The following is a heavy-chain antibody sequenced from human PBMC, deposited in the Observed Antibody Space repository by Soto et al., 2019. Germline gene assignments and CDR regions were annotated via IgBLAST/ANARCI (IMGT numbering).Heavy chain of an antibody. CDR3: ASALVEVLLGYCSGGSCPNYYYYMDV. CDR1: GFTFSSYS. D-gene: IGHD2-15*01. Sequence: GGSLRLSCAASGFTFSSYSMNWVRQAPGKGLEWVSYISSSSSTIYYADSVKGRFTISRDNAKNSLYLQMNSLRAEDTAVHYCASALVEVLLGYCSGGSCPNYYYYMDVWGKGTTVTVSS. CDR2: ISSSSSTI. J-gene: IGHJ6*03. V-gene: IGHV3-48*01.